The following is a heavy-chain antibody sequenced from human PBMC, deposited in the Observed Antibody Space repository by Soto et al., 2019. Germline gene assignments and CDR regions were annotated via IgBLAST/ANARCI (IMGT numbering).Heavy chain of an antibody. D-gene: IGHD6-13*01. CDR3: TRRIGGNSSSWYY. CDR1: GFTFSGSA. Sequence: EVQLVESGGGLVQPGGSLKLSCAASGFTFSGSAMHWVRQASGKGLEWVGRIRSKANSYATAYAASLKGRFTISRDDSKNTAYLQMNSLKTEDTAVYYCTRRIGGNSSSWYYWGQGTLVTVSS. V-gene: IGHV3-73*01. J-gene: IGHJ4*02. CDR2: IRSKANSYAT.